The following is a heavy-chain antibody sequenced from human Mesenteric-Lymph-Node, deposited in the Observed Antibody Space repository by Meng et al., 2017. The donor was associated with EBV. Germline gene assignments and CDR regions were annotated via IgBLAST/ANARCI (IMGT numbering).Heavy chain of an antibody. Sequence: VHAGADVRKPGSLMKFSCKASGGTFSSYAISWVRQPPGQGLEWMGGIIPIFSPANYAQKLQGRVTITADESPSTAYMELNSLRSEDTAVYYCATYYYDSSAYFDWGQGTLVTVSS. V-gene: IGHV1-69*01. D-gene: IGHD3-22*01. CDR1: GGTFSSYA. CDR3: ATYYYDSSAYFD. CDR2: IIPIFSPA. J-gene: IGHJ4*02.